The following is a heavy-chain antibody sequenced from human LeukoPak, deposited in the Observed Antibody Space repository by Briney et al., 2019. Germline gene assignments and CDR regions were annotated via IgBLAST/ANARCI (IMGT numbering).Heavy chain of an antibody. Sequence: SETLSLTCTVSGGSISHYYWSWIRQPPGKGLEWIGYIYYNGNTYYNPSLRSRVTMSVDTSKNQFPLKLNSVTAADTAVYYCASHVLGDYDYWGQGPLVIVSS. CDR1: GGSISHYY. CDR3: ASHVLGDYDY. CDR2: IYYNGNT. J-gene: IGHJ4*02. V-gene: IGHV4-59*08. D-gene: IGHD2-8*01.